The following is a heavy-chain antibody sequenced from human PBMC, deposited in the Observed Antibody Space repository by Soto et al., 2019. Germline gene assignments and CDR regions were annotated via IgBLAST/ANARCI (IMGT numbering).Heavy chain of an antibody. Sequence: GASVKVSCKASGYTFTSYYIKWVRQATGQGLEWMGWMNPNSGNTGYAQKFQGRVTMTRNTSISTAYMELSSLRSEDTAVYYCARERAAAGFDYWGQGTLVTVSS. CDR3: ARERAAAGFDY. CDR1: GYTFTSYY. CDR2: MNPNSGNT. D-gene: IGHD6-13*01. V-gene: IGHV1-8*01. J-gene: IGHJ4*02.